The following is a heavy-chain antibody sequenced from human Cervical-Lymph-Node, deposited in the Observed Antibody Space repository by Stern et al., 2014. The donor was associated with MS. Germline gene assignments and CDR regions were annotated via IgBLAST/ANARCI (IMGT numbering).Heavy chain of an antibody. D-gene: IGHD3-16*01. V-gene: IGHV3-20*04. CDR3: ARGYYPDTSSYLDY. Sequence: VQLVESGGDVVRPGGSLRLPCAASGFTFDDYGMTWVRQPPGKGLEWVSGIAWHGGNTGYADSVKGRFTILRDDAKKSLYLQMSSLRAEDTALYYCARGYYPDTSSYLDYWGQGTLVTVSS. CDR2: IAWHGGNT. CDR1: GFTFDDYG. J-gene: IGHJ4*02.